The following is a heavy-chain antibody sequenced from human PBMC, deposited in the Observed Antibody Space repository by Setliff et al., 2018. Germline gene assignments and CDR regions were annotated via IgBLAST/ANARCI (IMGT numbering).Heavy chain of an antibody. Sequence: SETLSLTCTVSGGPIISDTYYWGWIRQPSGKGLEWIGSIYSSGNTNYNPSAKSRVTISVVTSKNQVSLKLTSVTAADTSVYYCARHFGWRFDPWGQGALVTVSS. CDR2: IYSSGNT. D-gene: IGHD3-10*01. J-gene: IGHJ5*02. V-gene: IGHV4-39*01. CDR1: GGPIISDTYY. CDR3: ARHFGWRFDP.